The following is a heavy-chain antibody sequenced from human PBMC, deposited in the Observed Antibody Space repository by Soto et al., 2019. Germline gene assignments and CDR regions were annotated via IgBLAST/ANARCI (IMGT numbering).Heavy chain of an antibody. CDR1: GGTFSSYA. CDR2: IIANYGTT. V-gene: IGHV1-69*06. J-gene: IGHJ4*02. D-gene: IGHD2-2*01. CDR3: ARAMGYCSSTSCSVPSY. Sequence: ASVKVSCKASGGTFSSYAISWVRQAPGQGLEWMGWIIANYGTTNYAQKFQGRVTMTADKSTSTAYMELRSLRSDDTAVYYCARAMGYCSSTSCSVPSYWGQGTLVTVSS.